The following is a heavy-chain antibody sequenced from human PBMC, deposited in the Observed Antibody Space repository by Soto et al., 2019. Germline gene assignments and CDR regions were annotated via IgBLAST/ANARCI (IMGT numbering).Heavy chain of an antibody. CDR3: AKDHKSIFGVVIFSWFDP. V-gene: IGHV3-30*18. CDR2: ISYDGSNK. J-gene: IGHJ5*02. CDR1: GFTFSSYG. D-gene: IGHD3-3*01. Sequence: LRLSCAASGFTFSSYGMHWVLQAPGKGLEWVAVISYDGSNKYYADSVKGRFTISRDNSKNTLYLQMNSLRAEDTAVYYCAKDHKSIFGVVIFSWFDPWGQGTLVTVSS.